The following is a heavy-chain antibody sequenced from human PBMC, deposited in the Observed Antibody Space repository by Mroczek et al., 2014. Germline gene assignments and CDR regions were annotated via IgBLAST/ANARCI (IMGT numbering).Heavy chain of an antibody. V-gene: IGHV4-61*02. CDR3: ARVTYYDFWSGYLEDVWFDP. J-gene: IGHJ5*02. D-gene: IGHD3-3*01. Sequence: QVQLVESGPGLVKPSQTLSLTCTVSGGSISSGSYYWSWIRQPAGKGLEWIGRIYTSGSTNYNPSLKSRVTISVDTSKNQFSLKLSSVTAADTAVYHCARVTYYDFWSGYLEDVWFDPWGQGTLVTVSS. CDR2: IYTSGST. CDR1: GGSISSGSYY.